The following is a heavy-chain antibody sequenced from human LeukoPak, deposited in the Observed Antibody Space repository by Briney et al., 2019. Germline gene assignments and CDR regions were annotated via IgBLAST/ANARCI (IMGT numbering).Heavy chain of an antibody. CDR2: ISGSGGST. J-gene: IGHJ4*02. Sequence: GGSLRLSCAASGFTFSSYGMSWVRQAPGKGLQWVSAISGSGGSTYYADSVKGRFTISRDNSKNTLYLQMNSLRAEDTALYHCARGLTIVVAGTGDYWGQGTLVTVSS. CDR1: GFTFSSYG. V-gene: IGHV3-23*01. CDR3: ARGLTIVVAGTGDY. D-gene: IGHD6-19*01.